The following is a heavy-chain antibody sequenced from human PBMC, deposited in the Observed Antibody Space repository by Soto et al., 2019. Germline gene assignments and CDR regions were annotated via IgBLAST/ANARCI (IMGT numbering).Heavy chain of an antibody. J-gene: IGHJ3*02. D-gene: IGHD7-27*01. CDR1: GYSFTSYW. CDR2: IYPGDSDT. CDR3: ARPRGLGIAGEAFDI. Sequence: GESLKISCKGSGYSFTSYWIGWVRQMPGKGLEWMGIIYPGDSDTRYSPSFQGQVTISADKSISTAYLQWSSLKASDTAMYYCARPRGLGIAGEAFDIWGQGTMVTVSS. V-gene: IGHV5-51*01.